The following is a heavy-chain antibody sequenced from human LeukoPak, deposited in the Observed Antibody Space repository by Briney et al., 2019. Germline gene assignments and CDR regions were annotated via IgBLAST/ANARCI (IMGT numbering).Heavy chain of an antibody. Sequence: SETLFLTCTVPGGPISFYLCSWIRQPPGEGLELIRYIYYSGHTNYTTSLKSRVTISVDTSKNHFSLKLTSVTAADTAVYYCARGIDYWGQGTLVTVSS. V-gene: IGHV4-59*13. CDR2: IYYSGHT. J-gene: IGHJ4*02. CDR3: ARGIDY. CDR1: GGPISFYL.